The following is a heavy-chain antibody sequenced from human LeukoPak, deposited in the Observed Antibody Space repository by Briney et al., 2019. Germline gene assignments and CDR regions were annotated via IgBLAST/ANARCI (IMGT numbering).Heavy chain of an antibody. CDR3: AIDTDYGDYVSGY. Sequence: GGSLRLSCAASGFSFSSYSMNWVRQAPGKGLEWVSSISSSCSYIYYADSVKGGFTIYRDKAQISLYLQTNSLRAEDTAVCYCAIDTDYGDYVSGYWGQGRVVTVSS. J-gene: IGHJ4*02. V-gene: IGHV3-21*01. D-gene: IGHD4-17*01. CDR2: ISSSCSYI. CDR1: GFSFSSYS.